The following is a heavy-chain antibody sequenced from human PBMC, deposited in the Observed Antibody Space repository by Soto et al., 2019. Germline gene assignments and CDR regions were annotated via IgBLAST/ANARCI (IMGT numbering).Heavy chain of an antibody. Sequence: GGSLRLSCAASGFTFSSYGMHWVRQAPGKGLEWVAVIWYDGSNKYYADSVKGRFTISRDNSKNTLYLQMNSLRAEDTAVYYCARDQAYYGSGSYYYYYGMDVWGQGTTVTVSS. D-gene: IGHD3-10*01. CDR1: GFTFSSYG. CDR3: ARDQAYYGSGSYYYYYGMDV. V-gene: IGHV3-33*01. J-gene: IGHJ6*02. CDR2: IWYDGSNK.